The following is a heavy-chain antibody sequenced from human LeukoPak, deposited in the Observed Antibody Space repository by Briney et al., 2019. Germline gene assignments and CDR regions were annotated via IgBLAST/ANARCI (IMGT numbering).Heavy chain of an antibody. CDR2: ISASGGST. D-gene: IGHD3-10*01. J-gene: IGHJ4*02. V-gene: IGHV3-23*01. Sequence: GGSLRLSCAASGFTFSIYAMTWVRQAPGKGLEWVSVISASGGSTYYTDSVKGRVTISRDNSKNTLYLQMNSLRAEDTAVYYCARDRDYYGSGSYLGYWGQGTLVTVSS. CDR1: GFTFSIYA. CDR3: ARDRDYYGSGSYLGY.